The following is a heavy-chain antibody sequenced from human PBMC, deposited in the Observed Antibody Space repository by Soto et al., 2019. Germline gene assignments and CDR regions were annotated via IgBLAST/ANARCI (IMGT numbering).Heavy chain of an antibody. V-gene: IGHV1-8*01. Sequence: ASVKVSCKAPGYTFTSYDINWVRQATGQGLEWMGWMNPNSGNTGYAQKFQGRVTMTRNTSISTAYMELSSLRSEDTAVYYCARLTVTYYYYYMDVWGKGTTVTVSS. CDR3: ARLTVTYYYYYMDV. CDR1: GYTFTSYD. CDR2: MNPNSGNT. D-gene: IGHD4-4*01. J-gene: IGHJ6*03.